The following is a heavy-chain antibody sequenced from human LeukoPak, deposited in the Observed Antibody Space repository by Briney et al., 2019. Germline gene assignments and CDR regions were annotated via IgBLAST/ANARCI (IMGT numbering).Heavy chain of an antibody. CDR2: ISSSGSTI. CDR3: ARDATRLFDY. J-gene: IGHJ4*02. Sequence: GGSLRLSCAASGFIFSSYEMNWVRQAPGKGLEWVSYISSSGSTIYYADSVKGRFTISRDNAKNSLYLQMNSLRAEDTAVYYCARDATRLFDYWGQGTLVTVSS. V-gene: IGHV3-48*03. D-gene: IGHD2-15*01. CDR1: GFIFSSYE.